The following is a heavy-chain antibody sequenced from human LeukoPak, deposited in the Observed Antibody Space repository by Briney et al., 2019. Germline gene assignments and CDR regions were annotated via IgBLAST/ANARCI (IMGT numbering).Heavy chain of an antibody. CDR3: AKVLSGWYRGNDC. CDR2: ISSSDSIT. D-gene: IGHD6-19*01. V-gene: IGHV3-23*01. Sequence: GGSLRLSCAASGFTFSSFDMNWVRQAPGKGLEYVSYISSSDSITYFADSVKGRFTVSRDNSKNTLYLQMNSLRAEDTATYYCAKVLSGWYRGNDCWGQGTLVAVSS. CDR1: GFTFSSFD. J-gene: IGHJ4*02.